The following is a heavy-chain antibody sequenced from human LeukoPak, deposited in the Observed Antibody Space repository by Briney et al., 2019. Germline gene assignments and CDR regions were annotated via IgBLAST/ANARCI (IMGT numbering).Heavy chain of an antibody. CDR2: ISGSGGST. Sequence: PGGSLRLSCAASGFTFSSYGMSWVRQAPGKGLEWVSAISGSGGSTYYADSVEGRFTISTDNAKNTLYLQMNSLRVEDTVVYYCARGPPWYFDLWGRGTLVTVSS. CDR1: GFTFSSYG. CDR3: ARGPPWYFDL. V-gene: IGHV3-23*01. J-gene: IGHJ2*01. D-gene: IGHD6-25*01.